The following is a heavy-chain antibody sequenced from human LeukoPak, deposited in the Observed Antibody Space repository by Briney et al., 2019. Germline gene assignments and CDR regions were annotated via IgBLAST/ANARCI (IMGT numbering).Heavy chain of an antibody. CDR1: EYTFDSYD. Sequence: GASVKVSCKASEYTFDSYDINWVRQAPGQGLEWMGGIIPIFGAANYAQKFQGRVTITADESTSTAYMELSSLRSEDTAVYYCARAYYYGSGSYYTGRLDYWGQGTLVTVSS. CDR2: IIPIFGAA. D-gene: IGHD3-10*01. CDR3: ARAYYYGSGSYYTGRLDY. J-gene: IGHJ4*02. V-gene: IGHV1-69*13.